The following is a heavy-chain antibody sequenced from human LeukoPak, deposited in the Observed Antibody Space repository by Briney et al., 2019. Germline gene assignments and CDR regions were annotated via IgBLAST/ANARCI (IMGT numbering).Heavy chain of an antibody. CDR3: VRAGSGFDY. V-gene: IGHV3-74*01. D-gene: IGHD2-15*01. CDR2: IDFETDTT. Sequence: GGSLRLSCVASGFTFSSYWMHWVRQAPGKGLEWVSRIDFETDTTTSAGSVKGRFTISRDNTKNTLYLQMDSLRDEDAAVYYCVRAGSGFDYWGQGTLVTVTS. J-gene: IGHJ4*02. CDR1: GFTFSSYW.